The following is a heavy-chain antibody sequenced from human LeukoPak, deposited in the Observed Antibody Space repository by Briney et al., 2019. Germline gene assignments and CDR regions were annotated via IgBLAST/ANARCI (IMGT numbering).Heavy chain of an antibody. D-gene: IGHD3-10*01. CDR1: GFSFTNTW. J-gene: IGHJ3*02. CDR3: ATEGGSGSYYGDDAFDM. Sequence: PGGSLRLSCEASGFSFTNTWMSWVRQAPGKGLEWVGRVESKADDGTTDYAAPVQGRFTISRDDSKNTLSLQMNSLKTEDTAVYYCATEGGSGSYYGDDAFDMWGQGTMVTVSS. V-gene: IGHV3-15*04. CDR2: VESKADDGTT.